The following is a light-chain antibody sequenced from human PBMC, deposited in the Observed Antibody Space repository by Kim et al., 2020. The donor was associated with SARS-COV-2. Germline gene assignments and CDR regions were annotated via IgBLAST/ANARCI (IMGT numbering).Light chain of an antibody. CDR3: QHLHSYPLT. J-gene: IGKJ4*01. V-gene: IGKV1-9*01. CDR2: AAS. CDR1: QGINTH. Sequence: IQLTQSPSSLSASVGDGVTITCRASQGINTHFAWYQQKPEKAPRLLIYAASTLQSGVPSRFSGSGSGTDFTLTISSLQPEDFATYYCQHLHSYPLTFGGGTKVDIK.